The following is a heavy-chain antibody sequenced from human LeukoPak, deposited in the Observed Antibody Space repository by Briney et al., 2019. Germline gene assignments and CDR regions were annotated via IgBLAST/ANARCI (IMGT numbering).Heavy chain of an antibody. CDR2: IHYSGST. Sequence: PSQTLSLTCTVSGGSISSTGYSWSWIRQLPGKAPEWIGYIHYSGSTYYNPSLKSRLTISIDTSNNQFSLNLTSVTAADTAVYYCARTLVGVFDYWGQGTLVTVSS. CDR1: GGSISSTGYS. D-gene: IGHD1-26*01. CDR3: ARTLVGVFDY. V-gene: IGHV4-31*03. J-gene: IGHJ4*02.